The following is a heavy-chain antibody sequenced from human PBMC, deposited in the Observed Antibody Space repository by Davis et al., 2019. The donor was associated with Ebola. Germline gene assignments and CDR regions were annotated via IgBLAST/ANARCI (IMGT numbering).Heavy chain of an antibody. D-gene: IGHD4-17*01. J-gene: IGHJ6*02. CDR3: AITVTTFLPSFYYYGMDV. V-gene: IGHV1-69*06. CDR1: GGTFSSYA. Sequence: AASVKVSCNASGGTFSSYAISWVRQAPGQGLEWMGGIIPIFGTANYAQKFQGRVTITADKSTSTAYMELSSLRSEDTAVYYCAITVTTFLPSFYYYGMDVWGQGTTVTVSS. CDR2: IIPIFGTA.